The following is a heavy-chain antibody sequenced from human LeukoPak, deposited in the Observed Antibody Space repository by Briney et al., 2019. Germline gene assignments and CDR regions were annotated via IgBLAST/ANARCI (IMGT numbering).Heavy chain of an antibody. Sequence: PSETLSLTCAVYGGSFSGYYWSWIRQPPGKGLEWIGEINHRGSTNYNPSLKSRVTISVDTSKNQFSLKLSSVTAADTAVYYCAKTRGTRRSYYYYGMDVWGQGTTVTVSS. V-gene: IGHV4-34*01. CDR1: GGSFSGYY. CDR2: INHRGST. D-gene: IGHD2-15*01. J-gene: IGHJ6*02. CDR3: AKTRGTRRSYYYYGMDV.